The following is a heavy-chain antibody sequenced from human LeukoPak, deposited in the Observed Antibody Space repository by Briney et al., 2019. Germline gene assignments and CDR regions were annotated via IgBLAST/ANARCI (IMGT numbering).Heavy chain of an antibody. V-gene: IGHV1-2*02. J-gene: IGHJ4*02. CDR2: INPNSGGT. Sequence: ASVKVSCKASGYTFTGYYMHWVRQAPGQGRGWMGWINPNSGGTNYAQKFQGRVTMTRDTSISTAYMELSRLRSDDTAVYYCARWEWELLFFDYWGQGTLVTVSS. D-gene: IGHD1-26*01. CDR1: GYTFTGYY. CDR3: ARWEWELLFFDY.